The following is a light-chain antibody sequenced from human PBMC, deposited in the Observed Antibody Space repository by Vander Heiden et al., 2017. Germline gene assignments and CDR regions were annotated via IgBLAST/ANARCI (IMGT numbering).Light chain of an antibody. CDR2: AAS. CDR3: QQCYSTHT. V-gene: IGKV1-39*01. CDR1: QSISSY. J-gene: IGKJ4*01. Sequence: DIQMTQSPSSLSASVGDRVTITCRASQSISSYLNWYQQKPGKAPKLLIYAASSLQSGVPSRFSGSGSGTDFTLTISRLQPEDFATYYCQQCYSTHTFGGGTKVEIK.